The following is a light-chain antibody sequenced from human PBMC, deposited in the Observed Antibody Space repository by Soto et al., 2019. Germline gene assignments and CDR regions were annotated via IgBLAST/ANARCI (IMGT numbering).Light chain of an antibody. Sequence: EIVLTQSPATLSLSPGERATLSCRASQSIRNYLAWYQQKPGQAPRLLIYDASNRATGIPARFSGSGSGTDVTLTISSLEPEDFAVYYCQQRSTWLWTFGQGTKVEIK. CDR2: DAS. J-gene: IGKJ1*01. V-gene: IGKV3-11*01. CDR3: QQRSTWLWT. CDR1: QSIRNY.